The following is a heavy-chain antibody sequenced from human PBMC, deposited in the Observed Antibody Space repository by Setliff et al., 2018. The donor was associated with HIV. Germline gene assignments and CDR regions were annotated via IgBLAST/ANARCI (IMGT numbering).Heavy chain of an antibody. CDR1: GGSISGSSDY. J-gene: IGHJ4*02. V-gene: IGHV4-39*01. Sequence: SETLSLTCTVSGGSISGSSDYWGWIRQPPGKGLEWIGSIFYTGSTYYNPSLRGRVTVSVDTSISTASMELSSIKSDDTAMYYCATSTSRFFWNGFYQGGFGSRNSHSFEDWGQGTLVTVSS. CDR2: IFYTGST. CDR3: ATSTSRFFWNGFYQGGFGSRNSHSFED. D-gene: IGHD3-3*01.